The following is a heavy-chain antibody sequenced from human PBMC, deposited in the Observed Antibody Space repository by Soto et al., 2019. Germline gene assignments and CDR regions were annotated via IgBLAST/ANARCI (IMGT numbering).Heavy chain of an antibody. CDR1: GFTLSSYA. CDR2: ISGSGGSR. V-gene: IGHV3-23*01. Sequence: GGSRRLSWAASGFTLSSYAVSWVRQAPGRGLEWVSVISGSGGSRSYPDYQKVRFTISRAQSKNTLYPQMNTLRVEDTAVYYCAKVGIGVIVVAYYFDYWGQGTLVTVSS. D-gene: IGHD3-22*01. J-gene: IGHJ4*02. CDR3: AKVGIGVIVVAYYFDY.